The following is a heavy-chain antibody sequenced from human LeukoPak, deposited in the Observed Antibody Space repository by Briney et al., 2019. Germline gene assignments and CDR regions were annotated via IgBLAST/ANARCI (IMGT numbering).Heavy chain of an antibody. Sequence: GGSLRLSCAASGFTFSSYGMHWVRQAPGKGLEWVAFIRYDGSNKYYADSVKGRFTISRDNSKNTLYLQMNSLRAEDTAVYYCAKGSLQNSGSYAGYDYWGQGTLVTVSS. V-gene: IGHV3-30*02. CDR1: GFTFSSYG. D-gene: IGHD1-26*01. CDR3: AKGSLQNSGSYAGYDY. J-gene: IGHJ4*02. CDR2: IRYDGSNK.